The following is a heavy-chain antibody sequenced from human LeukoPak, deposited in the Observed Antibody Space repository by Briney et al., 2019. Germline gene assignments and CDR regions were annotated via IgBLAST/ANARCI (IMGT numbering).Heavy chain of an antibody. J-gene: IGHJ4*02. CDR1: GFTVSSND. V-gene: IGHV3-66*01. Sequence: GGSLRLSCAASGFTVSSNDMSWVRQAPGKGLEWVSLVYSGRSTYYADSVKGRFIISRDNSKNTLYLQMNSLRAEDTAVYYCARYSGTFSNSYFDCWGQGTLVTVSS. CDR2: VYSGRST. CDR3: ARYSGTFSNSYFDC. D-gene: IGHD1-26*01.